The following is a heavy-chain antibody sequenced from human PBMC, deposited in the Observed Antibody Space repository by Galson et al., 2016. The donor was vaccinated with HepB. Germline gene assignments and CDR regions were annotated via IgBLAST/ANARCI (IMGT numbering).Heavy chain of an antibody. D-gene: IGHD3-9*01. CDR1: GYSFTRYY. Sequence: QSGAEVKKPGESLKISCKGSGYSFTRYYIAWVRQMPGKGLEWMGIIYPSDSDTRYGPSFQGQVTISADKSINTAYLQWSSLKASDTAMYYCARRRDILTGYHSYYYVMDVWGQGTTVTVSS. CDR3: ARRRDILTGYHSYYYVMDV. J-gene: IGHJ6*02. CDR2: IYPSDSDT. V-gene: IGHV5-51*01.